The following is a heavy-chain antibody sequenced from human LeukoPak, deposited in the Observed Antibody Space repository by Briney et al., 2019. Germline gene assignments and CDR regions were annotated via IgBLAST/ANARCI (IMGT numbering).Heavy chain of an antibody. V-gene: IGHV3-11*01. J-gene: IGHJ4*02. D-gene: IGHD6-19*01. CDR3: ARDVGSIAVAGIFSANYFDY. Sequence: GGSLRLSCAASGSTFSDYYMSWIRQAPGKGLEWVSYISSSGSTIYYADSVKGRFTISRDNAKNSLYLQMNSLRAEDTAVYYCARDVGSIAVAGIFSANYFDYWGQGTLVTVSS. CDR1: GSTFSDYY. CDR2: ISSSGSTI.